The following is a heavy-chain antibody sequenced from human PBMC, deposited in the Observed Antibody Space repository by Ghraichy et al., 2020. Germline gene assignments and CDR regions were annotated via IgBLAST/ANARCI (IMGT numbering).Heavy chain of an antibody. CDR3: ARQTVYYDILTVYYRRPFDY. CDR2: IYYTGST. Sequence: SETLSLTCTVSGGSISSYYWSWIRQPPGKGLEWIGYIYYTGSTNYNPSLKSRVTISVDTSKNQFSLKLSSVTAADTAVYYCARQTVYYDILTVYYRRPFDYWGQGTLVTVSS. V-gene: IGHV4-59*08. J-gene: IGHJ4*02. D-gene: IGHD3-9*01. CDR1: GGSISSYY.